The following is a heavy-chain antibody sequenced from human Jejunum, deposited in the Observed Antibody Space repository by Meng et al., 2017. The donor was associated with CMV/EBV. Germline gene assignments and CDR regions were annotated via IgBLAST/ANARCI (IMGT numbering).Heavy chain of an antibody. CDR3: ARGESRGYYYFDY. V-gene: IGHV4-4*07. D-gene: IGHD3-22*01. CDR1: GDSINNHF. Sequence: QWHLRDSGPGLGRPSETLSLTCSVSGDSINNHFWSWIRQPAGKKLEWIGRISSSGNTNYTPSFKSRVIMSLDTSNNQFFLKLTSVTAADTALYYCARGESRGYYYFDYWGQGILVTVSS. CDR2: ISSSGNT. J-gene: IGHJ4*02.